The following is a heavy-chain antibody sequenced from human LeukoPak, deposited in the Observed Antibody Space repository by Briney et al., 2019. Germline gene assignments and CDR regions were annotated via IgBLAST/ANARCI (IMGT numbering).Heavy chain of an antibody. CDR2: ISSSSSYM. CDR1: GFTFSSYS. D-gene: IGHD1-1*01. J-gene: IGHJ4*02. Sequence: PGGSLRLSCAASGFTFSSYSMNWVRQAPGKGLEWVSSISSSSSYMFYAGSVMGRFTNSRDNAKKSLYLQMNNLRAEDTAIYYCVRVVPGTGSLDYWGQGTLVIVSS. CDR3: VRVVPGTGSLDY. V-gene: IGHV3-21*01.